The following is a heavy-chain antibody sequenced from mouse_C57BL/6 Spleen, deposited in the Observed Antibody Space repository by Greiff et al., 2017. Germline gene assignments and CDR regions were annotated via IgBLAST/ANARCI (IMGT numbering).Heavy chain of an antibody. V-gene: IGHV1-76*01. CDR3: SRLATVVADWYFDV. D-gene: IGHD1-1*01. CDR1: GYTFTDYY. CDR2: IYPGSGNT. J-gene: IGHJ1*03. Sequence: QVHVKQSGAELVRPGASVKLSCKASGYTFTDYYINWVKQRPGQGLEWIARIYPGSGNTYYNEKFKGKATLTAEKSSSTAYMQLSSLTSEDSAVYFCSRLATVVADWYFDVWGTGTTVTVSS.